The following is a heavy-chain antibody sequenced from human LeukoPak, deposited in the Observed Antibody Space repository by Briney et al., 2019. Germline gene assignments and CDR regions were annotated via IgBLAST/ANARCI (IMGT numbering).Heavy chain of an antibody. CDR1: GFTFSIYS. D-gene: IGHD6-19*01. V-gene: IGHV3-21*01. Sequence: GGSLRLSCAASGFTFSIYSMNWVRQAQGKGLEWVSSISSSSSYIYYADSVKGRFTISRDNAKNSLYLQMNSLRAEDTAVYYCARVCSSGWSTFYYFDYWGQGTLVTVSS. CDR3: ARVCSSGWSTFYYFDY. CDR2: ISSSSSYI. J-gene: IGHJ4*02.